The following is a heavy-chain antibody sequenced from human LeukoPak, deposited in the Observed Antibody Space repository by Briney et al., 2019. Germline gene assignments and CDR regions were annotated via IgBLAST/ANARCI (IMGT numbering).Heavy chain of an antibody. Sequence: GGSLRLSCAASGFTFDDYAMHWVRQAPGKGLEWVSGISWNSGSIGYADSVKGRFTISRDNAKNSLYLQMNSLRAEDTALYYCAKARVDFWSGWGAFDIWDQGTMVTVSS. CDR3: AKARVDFWSGWGAFDI. CDR1: GFTFDDYA. V-gene: IGHV3-9*01. J-gene: IGHJ3*02. CDR2: ISWNSGSI. D-gene: IGHD3-3*01.